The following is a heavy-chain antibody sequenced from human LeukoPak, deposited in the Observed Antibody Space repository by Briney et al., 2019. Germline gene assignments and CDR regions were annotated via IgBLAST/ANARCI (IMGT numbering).Heavy chain of an antibody. CDR2: IKQDGSEK. J-gene: IGHJ4*02. Sequence: GGTLRLSCAASGFTFSSYWMSWVRQAPGKGLEWVANIKQDGSEKYYVDSVKGRFTISRDNAKNSLYLQMNSLRAEDTAVYYCARDPRPSYDFWSGYSDYWGQGTLVTVSS. D-gene: IGHD3-3*01. CDR3: ARDPRPSYDFWSGYSDY. CDR1: GFTFSSYW. V-gene: IGHV3-7*01.